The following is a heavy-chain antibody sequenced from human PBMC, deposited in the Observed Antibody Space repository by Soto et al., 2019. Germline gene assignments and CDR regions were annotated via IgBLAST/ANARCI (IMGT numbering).Heavy chain of an antibody. D-gene: IGHD3-22*01. CDR3: ARALTRYYYDTSGYPYYYCGMDV. CDR1: GFTFSSYA. Sequence: QVQLVESGGGVVQPGRSLRLSCAASGFTFSSYAMHWVRRAPGKGLEWVAVISYDGSNKYYADSVKGRFTISRDNSKNTLYLQMHSLRAEDTAVCYCARALTRYYYDTSGYPYYYCGMDVWGQGTTVTVSS. V-gene: IGHV3-30-3*01. J-gene: IGHJ6*02. CDR2: ISYDGSNK.